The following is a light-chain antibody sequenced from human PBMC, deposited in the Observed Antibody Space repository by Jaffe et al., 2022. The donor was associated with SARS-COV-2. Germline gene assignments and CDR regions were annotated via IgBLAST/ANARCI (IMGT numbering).Light chain of an antibody. Sequence: EIVLTQSPATLSLSPGERATLSCRASQSISTSLAWYQQKPGQPPRLLIYDASNRATGIPARFSGSGSGTDFTLTISSLESEDFAVYYCQQRTDWPPNTFGQGTRLEIK. V-gene: IGKV3-11*01. CDR3: QQRTDWPPNT. CDR2: DAS. J-gene: IGKJ5*01. CDR1: QSISTS.